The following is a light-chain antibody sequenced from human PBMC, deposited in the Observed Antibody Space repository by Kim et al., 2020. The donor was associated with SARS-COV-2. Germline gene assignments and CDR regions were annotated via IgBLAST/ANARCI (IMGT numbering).Light chain of an antibody. CDR2: DAS. CDR3: QQRSSWLLT. CDR1: QSVSSS. Sequence: LSPGERAPLSCRASQSVSSSLAWYQQRPGQAPRLLIYDASNRATGIPARFSGSGSGTDFTLTISSLESEDFAIYYCQQRSSWLLTFGGGTKVDIK. J-gene: IGKJ4*01. V-gene: IGKV3-11*01.